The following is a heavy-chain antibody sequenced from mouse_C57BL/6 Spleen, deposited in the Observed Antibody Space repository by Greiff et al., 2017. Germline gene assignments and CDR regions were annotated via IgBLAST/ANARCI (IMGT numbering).Heavy chain of an antibody. Sequence: VQLQQPGPVLVKPGASVKMSCKASGYTFTDYYMNWVKQSHGKSLEWIGVINPYNGGTSYNQKFKGKATLTVDKSSSTAYMELNSLTSEDSAVYYCARLRDRGAMDYWGQGTSVTVSS. V-gene: IGHV1-19*01. D-gene: IGHD1-1*01. CDR1: GYTFTDYY. J-gene: IGHJ4*01. CDR3: ARLRDRGAMDY. CDR2: INPYNGGT.